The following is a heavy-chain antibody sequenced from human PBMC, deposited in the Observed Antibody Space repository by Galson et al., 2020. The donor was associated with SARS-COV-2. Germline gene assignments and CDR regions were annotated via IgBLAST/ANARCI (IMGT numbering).Heavy chain of an antibody. V-gene: IGHV4-34*01. J-gene: IGHJ3*02. Sequence: SETLSLTCAVYGGSFSGYYWSWIRQPPGKGLEWIGEINHSGSTNYNPSLKSRVTIPVDTSKNQFSLKLSSVTAADTAVYYCARGWSGWRHAFDIWGQGTMVTGSS. CDR1: GGSFSGYY. D-gene: IGHD6-19*01. CDR3: ARGWSGWRHAFDI. CDR2: INHSGST.